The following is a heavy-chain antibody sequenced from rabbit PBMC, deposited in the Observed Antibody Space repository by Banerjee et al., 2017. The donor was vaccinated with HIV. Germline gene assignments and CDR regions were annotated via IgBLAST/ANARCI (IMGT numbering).Heavy chain of an antibody. Sequence: VESGGGLVKPGASLTLTCTASGVSFSSSSYMCWVRQAPGKGLEWIGCMDTGSSGFTYFATWAKGRFTCSKTSSTTVTLQMTSLTVADTATYFCARDTGSSFSSYGMDLWGQGTLVTVS. CDR2: MDTGSSGFT. V-gene: IGHV1S40*01. D-gene: IGHD8-1*01. CDR3: ARDTGSSFSSYGMDL. CDR1: GVSFSSSSY. J-gene: IGHJ6*01.